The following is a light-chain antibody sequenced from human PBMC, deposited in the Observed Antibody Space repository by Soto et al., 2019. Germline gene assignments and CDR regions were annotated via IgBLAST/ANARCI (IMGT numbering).Light chain of an antibody. V-gene: IGLV3-1*01. CDR3: QAWDSSTVL. Sequence: SYELTQPPSVSVSPGQTASITCSGDKLGDKYACWYQQKPGQSPVLVIYQDTKRPSGIPERFSGSNSGTTATLIISGPQAEVEADYYCQAWDSSTVLFGGGTKLTVL. CDR2: QDT. J-gene: IGLJ2*01. CDR1: KLGDKY.